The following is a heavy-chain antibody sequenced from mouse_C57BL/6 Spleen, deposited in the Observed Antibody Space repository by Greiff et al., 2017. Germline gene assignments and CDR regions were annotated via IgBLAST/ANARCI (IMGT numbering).Heavy chain of an antibody. CDR2: ISSGSSTI. V-gene: IGHV5-17*01. Sequence: EVNLVESGGGLVKPGGSLKLSCAASGFTFSDYGMHWVRQAPEKGLEWVAYISSGSSTIYYADTVKGRFTISRDNAKNTLFLQMTSLRSEDTAMYYCASNYYGSSPWFAYWGQGTLVTVSA. CDR3: ASNYYGSSPWFAY. J-gene: IGHJ3*01. D-gene: IGHD1-1*01. CDR1: GFTFSDYG.